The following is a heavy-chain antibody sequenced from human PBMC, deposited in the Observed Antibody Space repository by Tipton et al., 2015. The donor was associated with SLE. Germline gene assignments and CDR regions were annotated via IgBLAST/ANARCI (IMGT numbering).Heavy chain of an antibody. Sequence: TLSLTCTVSGGSISSSSYYWGWIRQPPGKGLEWIGSIYYSGSTYYNPSLKSRVTISVDTSKNQFSLRLSSVTAADTAVYYCARSSSGYYVDYWGQGTLVTVSS. J-gene: IGHJ4*02. D-gene: IGHD3-22*01. CDR1: GGSISSSSYY. CDR2: IYYSGST. CDR3: ARSSSGYYVDY. V-gene: IGHV4-39*01.